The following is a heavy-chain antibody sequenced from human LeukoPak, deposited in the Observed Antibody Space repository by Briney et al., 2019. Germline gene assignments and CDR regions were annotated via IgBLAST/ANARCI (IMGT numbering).Heavy chain of an antibody. D-gene: IGHD3-22*01. CDR3: ARAADHYDSSGYAFDY. V-gene: IGHV4-31*03. Sequence: PSQTLSLTCTASGGSISSGGYYWSWLRQHPGKGLEWIGYIYYSGSTYYSPSLKSRVTISVDTSKNQFSLRLSSVTAADTAVYYCARAADHYDSSGYAFDYWGQGTLVTVSS. CDR2: IYYSGST. J-gene: IGHJ4*02. CDR1: GGSISSGGYY.